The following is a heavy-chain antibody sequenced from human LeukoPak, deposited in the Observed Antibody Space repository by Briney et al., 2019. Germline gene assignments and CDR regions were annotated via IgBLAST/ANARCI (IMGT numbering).Heavy chain of an antibody. J-gene: IGHJ4*02. D-gene: IGHD2-15*01. CDR1: GYTFTDYY. Sequence: ASVTVSCTASGYTFTDYYMNWVGQAPGQGGEGMGWINPNSGGTNYAQKFQGRVTMTRDTSISTAYMELSRLRSDDTAAYYCARATSTAATDGRDSYWGQGTLVTVSS. CDR3: ARATSTAATDGRDSY. CDR2: INPNSGGT. V-gene: IGHV1-2*02.